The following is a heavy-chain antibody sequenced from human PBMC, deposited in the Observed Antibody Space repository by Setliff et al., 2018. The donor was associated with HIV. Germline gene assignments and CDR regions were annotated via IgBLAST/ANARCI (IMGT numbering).Heavy chain of an antibody. CDR1: GGSFSGYY. Sequence: SETLSLTCAVYGGSFSGYYWSWIRQPAGKGLEWIGRIYSSGSTNYNPSLKSRVTMSVDTSKNQFSLKLSSVTAADTAVYYCARESRANYYYYYVHVWGKGTTVTVSS. J-gene: IGHJ6*03. V-gene: IGHV4-4*07. CDR2: IYSSGST. CDR3: ARESRANYYYYYVHV.